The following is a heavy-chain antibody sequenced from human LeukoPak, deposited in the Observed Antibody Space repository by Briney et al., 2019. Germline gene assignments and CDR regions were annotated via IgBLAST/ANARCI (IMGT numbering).Heavy chain of an antibody. CDR2: IKQDGSEK. J-gene: IGHJ4*02. Sequence: GGSLRLSCAASGFTFSSYWMSWVHQAPGKGLEWVANIKQDGSEKYYVGSVEGRFTISRDNAKNSLYLQMNSLRAEDTAMYYCARDRHLDYWGQGTLVTVSS. CDR1: GFTFSSYW. CDR3: ARDRHLDY. V-gene: IGHV3-7*01.